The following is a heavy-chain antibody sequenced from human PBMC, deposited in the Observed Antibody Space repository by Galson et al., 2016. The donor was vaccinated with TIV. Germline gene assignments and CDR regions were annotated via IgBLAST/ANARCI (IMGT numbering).Heavy chain of an antibody. J-gene: IGHJ4*02. CDR3: ARGETGYSSSWYEDFFDY. V-gene: IGHV3-74*01. Sequence: SLRLSCATSGFTFSRYWMHWVRQPPGKGLMWVSRIRSDGSRTDYADSVKGRFTVSRDNAKNTLYIQMHSLRAEDTAVYFCARGETGYSSSWYEDFFDYWGLGTLVTVSS. D-gene: IGHD6-13*01. CDR1: GFTFSRYW. CDR2: IRSDGSRT.